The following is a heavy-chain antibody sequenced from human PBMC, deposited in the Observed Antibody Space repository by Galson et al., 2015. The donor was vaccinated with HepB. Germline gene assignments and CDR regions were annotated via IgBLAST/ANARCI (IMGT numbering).Heavy chain of an antibody. D-gene: IGHD2-15*01. J-gene: IGHJ4*02. CDR3: ARGGYCSGGSCYTPPDY. V-gene: IGHV3-20*04. Sequence: SLRLSCAASGFTFDDYGMSWVRQAPGKGLEWVSGINWNGGSTGYADSVKGRFTISRDNAKNSLYLQMNSLRAEDTALYYCARGGYCSGGSCYTPPDYWGQGTLVTVSS. CDR2: INWNGGST. CDR1: GFTFDDYG.